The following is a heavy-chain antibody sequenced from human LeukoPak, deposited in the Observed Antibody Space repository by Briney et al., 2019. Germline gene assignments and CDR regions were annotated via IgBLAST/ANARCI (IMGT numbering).Heavy chain of an antibody. CDR2: IYYSGST. D-gene: IGHD3-10*01. V-gene: IGHV4-39*01. J-gene: IGHJ5*02. Sequence: TSEALSLTCTVSGGSISSSSYYWGWIRQPPGKGLEWIGSIYYSGSTYYNPSLKSRVTISVDTSKNQFSLKLSSVTAADTAVYYCARLSGGSNWFDPWGQGTLVTVSS. CDR1: GGSISSSSYY. CDR3: ARLSGGSNWFDP.